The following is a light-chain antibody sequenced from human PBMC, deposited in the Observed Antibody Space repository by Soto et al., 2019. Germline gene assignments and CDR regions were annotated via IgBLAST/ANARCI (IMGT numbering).Light chain of an antibody. J-gene: IGLJ1*01. Sequence: QSALTQPPSASGSPGQSVTFSCTGTSSDVGTYDYVSWYQQYPGKAPKLLIYGVTRRPSGVPDRFPGSKSGNTAALTVSGLQAEDEAYYYCSSYAGRSMYVFGTGTK. CDR2: GVT. CDR1: SSDVGTYDY. V-gene: IGLV2-8*01. CDR3: SSYAGRSMYV.